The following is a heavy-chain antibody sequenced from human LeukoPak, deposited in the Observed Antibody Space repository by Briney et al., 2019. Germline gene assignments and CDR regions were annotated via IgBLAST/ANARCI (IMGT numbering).Heavy chain of an antibody. V-gene: IGHV4-39*07. CDR3: ARDGIAVAGIVDY. CDR1: GGSISSSSYS. J-gene: IGHJ4*02. CDR2: IYYSGST. D-gene: IGHD6-19*01. Sequence: SETLSLTCTVSGGSISSSSYSWGWIRQPPGKGLEWIGSIYYSGSTYYNPSLKSRVTISVDTSKNQFSLKLSSVTAADTAVYYCARDGIAVAGIVDYWGQGTLVTVSS.